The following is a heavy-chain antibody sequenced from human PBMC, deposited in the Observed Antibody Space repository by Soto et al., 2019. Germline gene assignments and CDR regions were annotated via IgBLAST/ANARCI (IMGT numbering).Heavy chain of an antibody. D-gene: IGHD4-17*01. J-gene: IGHJ4*02. CDR1: GFTFSSYA. V-gene: IGHV3-23*01. Sequence: PGGSLRLSCAASGFTFSSYAMSWARQAPGKGLEWVSAISGSGGSTYYADSVKGRFTISRDNSKNTLYLQMNSLRAEDTAVYYCAKGYRWTTFVYYFDYWGQGTLVTVSS. CDR2: ISGSGGST. CDR3: AKGYRWTTFVYYFDY.